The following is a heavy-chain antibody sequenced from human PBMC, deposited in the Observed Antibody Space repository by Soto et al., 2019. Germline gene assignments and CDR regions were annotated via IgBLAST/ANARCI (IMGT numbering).Heavy chain of an antibody. J-gene: IGHJ2*01. CDR2: IYASGRT. V-gene: IGHV4-4*07. CDR3: ARHFDVDPSLDHYYFDL. CDR1: GVSITPYF. D-gene: IGHD3-9*01. Sequence: QVQLQESGPGLVKPSETLSLTCTVSGVSITPYFWSWIRQPAGEAPEWLGHIYASGRTTYNPSLTSRVTMFVSQTQASLGLTSVTAADSAVYYCARHFDVDPSLDHYYFDLWGRGALVTVSS.